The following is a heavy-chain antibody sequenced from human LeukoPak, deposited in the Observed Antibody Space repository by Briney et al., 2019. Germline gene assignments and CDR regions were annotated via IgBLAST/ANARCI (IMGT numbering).Heavy chain of an antibody. CDR3: AKDLPSNGELPSAFDI. CDR2: VSGSGGST. D-gene: IGHD2-8*01. Sequence: GGSLRLSCAASGFTFSSYAMSWVRQAPGKGLEWVSAVSGSGGSTYYADSVKGRFTISRDNSKNTLYLQMNSLRAEDTAVYYCAKDLPSNGELPSAFDIWGQGTMVTVSS. J-gene: IGHJ3*02. CDR1: GFTFSSYA. V-gene: IGHV3-23*01.